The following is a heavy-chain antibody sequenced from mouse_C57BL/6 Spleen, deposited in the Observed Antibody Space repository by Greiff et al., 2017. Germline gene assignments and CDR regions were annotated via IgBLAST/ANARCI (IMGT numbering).Heavy chain of an antibody. Sequence: QVQLKESGAELARPGASVKLSCKASGYTFTSYGISWVKQRTGQGLEWIGEIYPRSGNTYYNEKFKGKATLTADKSSSTAYMELRSLTSEDSAVYFCARSGYDYDVDDWGQGTSVTVSS. CDR2: IYPRSGNT. CDR3: ARSGYDYDVDD. V-gene: IGHV1-81*01. CDR1: GYTFTSYG. J-gene: IGHJ4*01. D-gene: IGHD2-4*01.